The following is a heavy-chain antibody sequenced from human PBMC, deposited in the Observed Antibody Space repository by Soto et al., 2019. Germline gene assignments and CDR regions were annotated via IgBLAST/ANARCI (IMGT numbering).Heavy chain of an antibody. D-gene: IGHD3-16*01. CDR2: IIPVFDKA. V-gene: IGHV1-69*01. CDR3: ARLRRDWGDAFDL. Sequence: QVQLVQSGADVKKPGSSVKVSCKTSGGSFGSSAISWVRQAPAQGLEWMGEIIPVFDKANYAQNFQGRLTITAVELTGTVFMELSCLRSEDTAVYFCARLRRDWGDAFDLWGLGTFVTVSS. J-gene: IGHJ3*01. CDR1: GGSFGSSA.